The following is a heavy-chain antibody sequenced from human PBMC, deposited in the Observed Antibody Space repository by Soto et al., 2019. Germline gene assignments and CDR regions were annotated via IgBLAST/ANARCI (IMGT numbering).Heavy chain of an antibody. CDR3: ARGSGYEDAFDI. D-gene: IGHD5-12*01. V-gene: IGHV1-69*13. CDR2: IIPIFGTA. Sequence: ASVKVSCKASGGTFSSYAISWVRQAPGQGLEWMGGIIPIFGTANYAQKFQGRVTITADESTSTAYMELSSLRSEDTAVYYCARGSGYEDAFDIWGQGTMVTVSS. CDR1: GGTFSSYA. J-gene: IGHJ3*02.